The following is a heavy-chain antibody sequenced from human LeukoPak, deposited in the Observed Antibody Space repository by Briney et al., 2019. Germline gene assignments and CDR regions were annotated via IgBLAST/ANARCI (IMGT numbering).Heavy chain of an antibody. J-gene: IGHJ4*02. Sequence: HSGGSLRLSCAASGFTFSDYYMSWVRQAPGKGLEWVSAISGSGGSTYYADSVKGRFTISRDNSKNTLYLQMNSLRAEDTAVYYCAKVGWFGELLPFDYWGQGTLVTVSS. D-gene: IGHD3-10*01. V-gene: IGHV3-23*01. CDR3: AKVGWFGELLPFDY. CDR2: ISGSGGST. CDR1: GFTFSDYY.